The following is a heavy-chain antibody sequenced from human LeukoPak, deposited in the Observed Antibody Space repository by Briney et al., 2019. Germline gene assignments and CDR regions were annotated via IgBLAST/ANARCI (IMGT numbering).Heavy chain of an antibody. V-gene: IGHV4-34*01. D-gene: IGHD6-13*01. Sequence: SETLSLTCAVYGGSFSGYYWSWIRQPPGKGLEWIGEINHSVSTNYNPSLKSRVTISVDTSKNQFSLKLSSVTAADTAVYYCARLNVPSIAAAGTGGWFDPWGQGTLVTVSS. CDR3: ARLNVPSIAAAGTGGWFDP. CDR1: GGSFSGYY. J-gene: IGHJ5*02. CDR2: INHSVST.